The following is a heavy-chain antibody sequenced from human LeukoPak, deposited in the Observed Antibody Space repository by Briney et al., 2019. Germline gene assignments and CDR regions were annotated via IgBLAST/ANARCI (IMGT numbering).Heavy chain of an antibody. Sequence: ASVKVSCKASGYTFTGYYMHWVRQAPGQGLEWMGWINPNSGGTNYAQKFQGRVTMTRDTSISTAYMEPSRLRSDDTAVYYCASERITIFGVVIHEDYWGQGTLVTVSS. J-gene: IGHJ4*02. D-gene: IGHD3-3*01. CDR1: GYTFTGYY. CDR2: INPNSGGT. V-gene: IGHV1-2*02. CDR3: ASERITIFGVVIHEDY.